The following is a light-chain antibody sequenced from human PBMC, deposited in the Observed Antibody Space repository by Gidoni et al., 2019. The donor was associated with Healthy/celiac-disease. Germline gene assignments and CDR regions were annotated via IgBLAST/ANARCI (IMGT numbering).Light chain of an antibody. Sequence: DIQMTQSPSSLSASVGDRVTITCRASQSISSYLNWYQQRPGKAPKLLIYAASSLQSGVPSKFSGSGSGTDFTLTISSLQPEDFATHYCQQSDSTPPTFGQGTKLEIK. CDR3: QQSDSTPPT. CDR1: QSISSY. V-gene: IGKV1-39*01. CDR2: AAS. J-gene: IGKJ2*01.